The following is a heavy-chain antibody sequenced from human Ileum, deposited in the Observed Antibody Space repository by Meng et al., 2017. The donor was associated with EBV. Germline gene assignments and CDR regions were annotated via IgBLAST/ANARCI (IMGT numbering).Heavy chain of an antibody. J-gene: IGHJ5*02. D-gene: IGHD1-14*01. V-gene: IGHV1-18*01. CDR3: ARDLPGGTKGTWLDL. Sequence: QGELVQSGAEVKKPGASVKASCKASGYIFNNYGVSWVRQAPGQGPEWMGWISAYNGNTNYAQNFQGRFTMTTDTSTSTAYMELRSLRSDDTAVYYCARDLPGGTKGTWLDLWGQGTLVTVFS. CDR1: GYIFNNYG. CDR2: ISAYNGNT.